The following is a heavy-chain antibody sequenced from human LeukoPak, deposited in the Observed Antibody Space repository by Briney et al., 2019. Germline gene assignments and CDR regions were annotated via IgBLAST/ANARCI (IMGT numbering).Heavy chain of an antibody. V-gene: IGHV3-66*01. CDR1: GFTVSSNY. CDR2: IYSGGST. CDR3: ARDVGSGWIYYFDY. Sequence: GGSLRLSCAASGFTVSSNYMSWVRQAPGKGLEWVSVIYSGGSTYYADSVKGRFTISRDNSKNTLYLQMNSLRAEDTVVYYCARDVGSGWIYYFDYWGQGTLVTVSS. J-gene: IGHJ4*02. D-gene: IGHD6-19*01.